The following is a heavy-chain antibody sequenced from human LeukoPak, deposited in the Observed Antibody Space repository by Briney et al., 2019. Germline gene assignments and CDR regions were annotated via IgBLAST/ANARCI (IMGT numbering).Heavy chain of an antibody. CDR3: ARGPGEYSSYWYYHYMDV. V-gene: IGHV1-2*02. J-gene: IGHJ6*03. Sequence: ASVKVSCKASGYPFTGYYVHWVRQAPGHGLEWMGWVNPRNGGTHSAQKFQGRVSMTGDTSITTAYMELSSLTSDDTAVYYCARGPGEYSSYWYYHYMDVWGKGTTVTVSS. CDR1: GYPFTGYY. CDR2: VNPRNGGT. D-gene: IGHD6-6*01.